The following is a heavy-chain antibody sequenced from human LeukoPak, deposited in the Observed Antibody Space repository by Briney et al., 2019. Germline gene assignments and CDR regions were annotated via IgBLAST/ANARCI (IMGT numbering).Heavy chain of an antibody. V-gene: IGHV3-21*01. CDR3: ARSITMIVDWFDP. Sequence: PGGSLRLSCAASGFNFNNYNMNWVRQVPGKGLERVASITSGSDYIYYADSVKGRFTISRDNAKNSLYLQMNSLRAEDTAVYFCARSITMIVDWFDPWGQGTLVTVSS. CDR1: GFNFNNYN. CDR2: ITSGSDYI. D-gene: IGHD3-22*01. J-gene: IGHJ5*02.